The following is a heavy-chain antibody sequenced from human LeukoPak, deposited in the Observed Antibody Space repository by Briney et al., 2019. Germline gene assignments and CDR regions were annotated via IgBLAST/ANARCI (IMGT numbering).Heavy chain of an antibody. V-gene: IGHV1-2*02. CDR2: ISPNSGGT. J-gene: IGHJ4*02. CDR3: ASNSFTFDY. Sequence: ASVKVSCKASGYTFTSYGISWVRQAPGQGLEWMGWISPNSGGTNYAQKFQGRVTMTRDTSISTAYMELSRLRSDDTAVYYCASNSFTFDYWGQGTLVTVSS. D-gene: IGHD2-15*01. CDR1: GYTFTSYG.